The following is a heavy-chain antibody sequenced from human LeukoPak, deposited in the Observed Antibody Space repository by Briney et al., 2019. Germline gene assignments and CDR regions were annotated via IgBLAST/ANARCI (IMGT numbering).Heavy chain of an antibody. Sequence: GGSLRLSSAASGFTFSSNYMSWVRQAPGKGLEWVANIKQDGSEKYNVDSVKGRFTSSRDNAKNSLYLQMNSLRAEDTAVYYCARDGTVVVAATTWGQGTLVTVSS. CDR3: ARDGTVVVAATT. J-gene: IGHJ5*02. V-gene: IGHV3-7*01. D-gene: IGHD2-15*01. CDR1: GFTFSSNY. CDR2: IKQDGSEK.